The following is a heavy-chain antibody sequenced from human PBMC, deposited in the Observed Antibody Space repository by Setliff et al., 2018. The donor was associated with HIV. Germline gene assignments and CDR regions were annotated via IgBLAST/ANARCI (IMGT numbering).Heavy chain of an antibody. CDR1: GHSISSGGYY. CDR2: ISGGGRTK. Sequence: PSETLSLTCSVSGHSISSGGYYWNWIRQRPGKGLEWIGYISGGGRTKYYAESVKGRFTISRDAAKPSLYLQMNSLRAEDTAVYYCVRGHCNSDTCWFGPWGQGTLVTVSS. D-gene: IGHD1-26*01. V-gene: IGHV3-48*03. CDR3: VRGHCNSDTCWFGP. J-gene: IGHJ5*02.